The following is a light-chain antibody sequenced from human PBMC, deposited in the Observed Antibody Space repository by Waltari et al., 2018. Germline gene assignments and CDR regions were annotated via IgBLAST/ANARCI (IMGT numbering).Light chain of an antibody. CDR1: QDVSTW. CDR2: GAS. V-gene: IGKV1-12*01. Sequence: DIQMTQSPSSVSASVGDRVNISCRASQDVSTWLAWYQQKPGKAPNLLIHGASSLQSGVPSRFSGSGSGTEFTLTINGLQPEDFATYYCQQTDSFPLTFGGGTKVEIK. J-gene: IGKJ4*01. CDR3: QQTDSFPLT.